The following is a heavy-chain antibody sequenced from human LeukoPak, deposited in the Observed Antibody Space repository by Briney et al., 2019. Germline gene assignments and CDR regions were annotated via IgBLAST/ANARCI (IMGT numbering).Heavy chain of an antibody. J-gene: IGHJ5*02. CDR1: GCTFSGYW. D-gene: IGHD2-2*01. Sequence: PGGSLRLSCTASGCTFSGYWMHWVRQAPGKGLVWVSRINGDGSTTDYADSVKGRFTVSRDIAKNTLYLQMNSLRAEDTAVYYCARDLGSCTSTDCLNVWFDPWGQGTLVTVSS. CDR3: ARDLGSCTSTDCLNVWFDP. V-gene: IGHV3-74*01. CDR2: INGDGSTT.